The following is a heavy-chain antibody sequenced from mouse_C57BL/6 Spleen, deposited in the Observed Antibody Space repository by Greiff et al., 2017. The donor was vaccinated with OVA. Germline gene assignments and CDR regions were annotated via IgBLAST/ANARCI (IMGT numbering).Heavy chain of an antibody. CDR3: ARREDYRYYCDY. V-gene: IGHV1-69*01. D-gene: IGHD2-4*01. Sequence: VQLQQPGAELVMPGASVKLSCKASGYTFTSYWMHWVKQRPGQGLEWIGEIDPSDSYTNYNQKFKGKSTLTVDKSSSTAYMQRSSLTSEDSAVYYCARREDYRYYCDYWGQGTTLTVSS. CDR1: GYTFTSYW. CDR2: IDPSDSYT. J-gene: IGHJ2*01.